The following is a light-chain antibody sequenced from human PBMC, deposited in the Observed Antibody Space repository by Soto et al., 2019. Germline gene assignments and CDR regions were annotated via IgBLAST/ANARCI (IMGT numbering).Light chain of an antibody. Sequence: DIVMTQSPDSLAVSLGARATINCKSSQNDLYSSNNKNYLAWYQQKPGQPPKLLIYWASTRESGVPDRFSGSGSGTDFTLTISILQAEDVAVYYCQQYYSTPRTFGQGTKVEIK. V-gene: IGKV4-1*01. CDR1: QNDLYSSNNKNY. CDR2: WAS. J-gene: IGKJ1*01. CDR3: QQYYSTPRT.